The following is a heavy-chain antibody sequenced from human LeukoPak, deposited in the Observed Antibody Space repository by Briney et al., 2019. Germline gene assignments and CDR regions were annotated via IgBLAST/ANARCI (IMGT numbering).Heavy chain of an antibody. V-gene: IGHV1-2*02. CDR1: GYTFTGYY. CDR2: INPNSGGT. D-gene: IGHD1-26*01. Sequence: ASVKVSCKASGYTFTGYYMHWVRQAPGQGLEWMGWINPNSGGTNYAQKFQGRVTMTRDTSISTAYMELSRLRSDDTAVYYCARGRDDIVGATSYYYYYYMDVWGKGTTVTVSS. CDR3: ARGRDDIVGATSYYYYYYMDV. J-gene: IGHJ6*03.